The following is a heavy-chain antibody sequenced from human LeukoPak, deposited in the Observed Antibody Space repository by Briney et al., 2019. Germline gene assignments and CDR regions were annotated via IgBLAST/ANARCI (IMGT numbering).Heavy chain of an antibody. Sequence: ASVKVSCKASGYTFTGYYIHWVRQAPGQGLEWMGRINPNSGGTNYAQKFQGRVTMTRDTSISTAYMELSRLRSDDTAVYYCARLPLTYYYDSSGYPDDYWGQGTLVTVSS. J-gene: IGHJ4*02. CDR3: ARLPLTYYYDSSGYPDDY. CDR2: INPNSGGT. V-gene: IGHV1-2*06. D-gene: IGHD3-22*01. CDR1: GYTFTGYY.